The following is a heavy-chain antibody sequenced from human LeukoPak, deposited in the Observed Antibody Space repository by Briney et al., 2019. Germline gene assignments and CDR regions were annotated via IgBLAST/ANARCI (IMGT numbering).Heavy chain of an antibody. J-gene: IGHJ4*02. D-gene: IGHD4-17*01. CDR2: IYTSGST. Sequence: PSETLSLTCTVSGGSISSYYWSWVRQPAGKGLEWLGRIYTSGSTNHNPSLKSRVTISVDKSKNQFSLKLSSVTAADTAVYYCARSAPGDYAYNYWGQGTLVTVSS. CDR3: ARSAPGDYAYNY. CDR1: GGSISSYY. V-gene: IGHV4-4*07.